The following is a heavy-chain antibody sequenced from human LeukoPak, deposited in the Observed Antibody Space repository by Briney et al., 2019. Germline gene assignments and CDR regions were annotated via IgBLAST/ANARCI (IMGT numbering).Heavy chain of an antibody. V-gene: IGHV4-39*01. CDR2: IYYSGST. J-gene: IGHJ4*02. Sequence: SETLSLTCTVSGGSISGSSYYWGWIRQPPGKGLEWIGSIYYSGSTYYNPFLKSRVTISVDTSKNQFSLKLNSVTATDTAVYYCARRYGPWGQGTLVTVSS. D-gene: IGHD3-16*01. CDR3: ARRYGP. CDR1: GGSISGSSYY.